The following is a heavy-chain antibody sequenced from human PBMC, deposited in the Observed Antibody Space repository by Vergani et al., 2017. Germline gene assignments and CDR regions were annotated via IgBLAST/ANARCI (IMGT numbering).Heavy chain of an antibody. CDR1: EYSFGNYW. CDR3: ARHTTYTDS. CDR2: IYPADSDT. V-gene: IGHV5-51*01. J-gene: IGHJ4*02. D-gene: IGHD1-1*01. Sequence: EVELVQSGPEMRKPGESLKISCKGSEYSFGNYWMGWVRQMPVKGLEWMGIIYPADSDTRYSPSFQGQVTISADKSISTAFLQWDSLKASDTALYYCARHTTYTDSWGQGTLVTVSS.